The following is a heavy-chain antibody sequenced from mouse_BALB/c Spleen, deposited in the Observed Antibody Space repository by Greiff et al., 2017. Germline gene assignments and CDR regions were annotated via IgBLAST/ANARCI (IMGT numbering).Heavy chain of an antibody. CDR2: ILPGSGST. J-gene: IGHJ2*01. V-gene: IGHV1-9*01. CDR1: GYTFSSYW. Sequence: QVQLQQSGAELMKPGASVKISCKATGYTFSSYWIEWVKQRPGHGLEWIGEILPGSGSTNYNEKFKGKATFTADTSSNTAYMQLSSLTSEDSAVYYCARRVLRSHFDYWGQGTTLTVAS. D-gene: IGHD1-1*01. CDR3: ARRVLRSHFDY.